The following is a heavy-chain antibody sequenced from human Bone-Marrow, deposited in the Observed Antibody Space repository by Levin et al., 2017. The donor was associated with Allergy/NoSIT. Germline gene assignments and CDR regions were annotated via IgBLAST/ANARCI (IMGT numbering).Heavy chain of an antibody. CDR3: ARGNRGALSDY. CDR2: IYNNART. V-gene: IGHV4-31*03. J-gene: IGHJ4*02. Sequence: KSSETLSLTCSVSGGSISRTGHYWCWFRQHPQKGLEWIGYIYNNARTYYNPSLGNRVIISIDTSKNQFSLKVTSVTASDTAVYYCARGNRGALSDYWGQGKPVTVSS. D-gene: IGHD3-10*01. CDR1: GGSISRTGHY.